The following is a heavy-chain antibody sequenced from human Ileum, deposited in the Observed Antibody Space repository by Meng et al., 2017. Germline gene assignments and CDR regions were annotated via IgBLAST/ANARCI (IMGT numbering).Heavy chain of an antibody. V-gene: IGHV4-34*01. Sequence: QAQLQQWGAGLLTPSETLSLTCAVYGGSFSGYYWSWIRQSPGKGLEWVGEINHSGSTNYNPSLKSRVTISVDTSKNQFSLKLSSVTAADTAVYYCARGGGRYGPDFDYWGQGTLVTVSS. J-gene: IGHJ4*02. D-gene: IGHD3-16*01. CDR2: INHSGST. CDR1: GGSFSGYY. CDR3: ARGGGRYGPDFDY.